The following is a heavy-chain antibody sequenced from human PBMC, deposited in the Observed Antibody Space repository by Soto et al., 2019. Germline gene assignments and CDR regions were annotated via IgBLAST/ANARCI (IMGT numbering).Heavy chain of an antibody. V-gene: IGHV4-34*01. D-gene: IGHD4-17*01. CDR1: GGSFSGYY. J-gene: IGHJ3*02. CDR3: AIGSHDYGDYASAFDI. Sequence: SETLSLTCAVYGGSFSGYYWSWIRQPPGKGLEWIGEINHSGSTNYNPSLKSRVTISVDTSKNQFSLKLSSVTAADTAVYYCAIGSHDYGDYASAFDIWGQGTMVTVSS. CDR2: INHSGST.